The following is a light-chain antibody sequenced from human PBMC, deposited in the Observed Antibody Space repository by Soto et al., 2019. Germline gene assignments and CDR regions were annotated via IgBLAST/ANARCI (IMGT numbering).Light chain of an antibody. J-gene: IGKJ1*01. CDR3: QQYYNWRPR. CDR2: GAS. Sequence: EMVLTKSPGTLSLSPGERATLSCRASQSVSSNYLAWYQHKPGQAPRLLIYGASTRANDIPARFSGSGSGTEFTLTISRLQSEDFAVYYCQQYYNWRPRFGQGTKVDIK. V-gene: IGKV3-15*01. CDR1: QSVSSN.